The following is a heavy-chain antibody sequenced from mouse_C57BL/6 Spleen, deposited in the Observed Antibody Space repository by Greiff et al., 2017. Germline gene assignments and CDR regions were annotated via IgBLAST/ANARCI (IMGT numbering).Heavy chain of an antibody. CDR2: IYPGDGDT. CDR3: ARMGYYGSSPYWYFDV. Sequence: VQLVESGPELVKPGASVKISCKASGYAFSSSWMNWVKQRPGKGLEWIGRIYPGDGDTNYNGKFKGKATLTADKSSSTAYMQLSSLTSEDSAVYFCARMGYYGSSPYWYFDVWGTGTTVTVSS. J-gene: IGHJ1*03. V-gene: IGHV1-82*01. CDR1: GYAFSSSW. D-gene: IGHD1-1*01.